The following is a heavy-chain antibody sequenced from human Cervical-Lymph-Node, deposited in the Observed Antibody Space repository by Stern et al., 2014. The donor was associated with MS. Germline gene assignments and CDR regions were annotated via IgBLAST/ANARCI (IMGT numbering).Heavy chain of an antibody. CDR2: MNDPGTP. Sequence: QLQLQESGPGLVKPSETLSRTCTVSGGSISSSYYWGWIRQSSGKGLEWIGSMNDPGTPFNTPSLKGRFTIPVDPSNTQFSLKQSSVTAADTAVYYCVRQVTVRSRFDYWGQGTLVTVSS. V-gene: IGHV4-39*01. D-gene: IGHD4-11*01. J-gene: IGHJ4*02. CDR1: GGSISSSYY. CDR3: VRQVTVRSRFDY.